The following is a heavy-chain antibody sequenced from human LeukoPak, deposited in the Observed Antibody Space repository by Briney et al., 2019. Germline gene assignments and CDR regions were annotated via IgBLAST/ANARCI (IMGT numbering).Heavy chain of an antibody. J-gene: IGHJ4*02. Sequence: GGSLRLSCAASGFTVSSNYMSWVRQAPGKGLEWVSALSGSGDSTYYADSVKGRFTISRDNSKNTLYLQMNSLRAEDTAVYYCTKGSGSSRPYYFDYWGQAILVTVSS. CDR3: TKGSGSSRPYYFDY. D-gene: IGHD6-6*01. V-gene: IGHV3-23*01. CDR2: LSGSGDST. CDR1: GFTVSSNY.